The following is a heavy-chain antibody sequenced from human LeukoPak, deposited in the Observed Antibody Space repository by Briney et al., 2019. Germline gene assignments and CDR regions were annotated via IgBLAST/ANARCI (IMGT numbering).Heavy chain of an antibody. CDR1: GGSISSYY. V-gene: IGHV4-59*08. CDR3: ARQEVYCSSTSCYARGYSYGTFFDY. CDR2: IYYSRST. J-gene: IGHJ4*02. Sequence: SETLSLTCTVSGGSISSYYWSWIRQPPGKGLEWIGYIYYSRSTNYNPSLKSRVTISVDTSKNQFSLKLSSVTAADTAVYYCARQEVYCSSTSCYARGYSYGTFFDYWGQGTLVTVSS. D-gene: IGHD2-2*01.